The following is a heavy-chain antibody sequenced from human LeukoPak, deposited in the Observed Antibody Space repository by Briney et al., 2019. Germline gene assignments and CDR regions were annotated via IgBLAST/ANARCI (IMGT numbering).Heavy chain of an antibody. CDR1: GFPFRYYG. D-gene: IGHD3-10*01. Sequence: GGSLRLSRAASGFPFRYYGMHWVRQAPGKGLEGVAFIWYDGNDKFYAEPVKGRFTISRNTSRNTLYLQMNSLRLEDTAVYYCAKDLMRDRWFGESWGQGALVTVSS. J-gene: IGHJ5*02. CDR3: AKDLMRDRWFGES. CDR2: IWYDGNDK. V-gene: IGHV3-30*02.